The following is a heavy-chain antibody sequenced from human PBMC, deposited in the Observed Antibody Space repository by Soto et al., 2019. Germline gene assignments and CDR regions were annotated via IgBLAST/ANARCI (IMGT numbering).Heavy chain of an antibody. J-gene: IGHJ4*02. Sequence: GASVKVSCKASGYTFTNYYIHWVRQAPGQGLEWMGIINPTGGSTNYAQKFQGRVTLTMDTSTSTVYMELRSLRSDDTAVYYCARDSGYSGYDYGYFDYWGQGTLVTVSS. V-gene: IGHV1-46*01. CDR2: INPTGGST. D-gene: IGHD5-12*01. CDR1: GYTFTNYY. CDR3: ARDSGYSGYDYGYFDY.